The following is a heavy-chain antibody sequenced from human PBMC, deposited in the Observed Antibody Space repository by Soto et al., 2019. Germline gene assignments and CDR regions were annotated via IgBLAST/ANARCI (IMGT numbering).Heavy chain of an antibody. J-gene: IGHJ5*02. D-gene: IGHD2-2*01. CDR3: ARAPYCSSTSCYAILRISYETWFDP. Sequence: ASVKVSCKASGYTFTSYGISWVRQAPGQGLEWMGWISAYNGNTNYAQKLQGRVTMTTDTSTSTAYMELRSLRSDDTAVYYCARAPYCSSTSCYAILRISYETWFDPWG. V-gene: IGHV1-18*01. CDR1: GYTFTSYG. CDR2: ISAYNGNT.